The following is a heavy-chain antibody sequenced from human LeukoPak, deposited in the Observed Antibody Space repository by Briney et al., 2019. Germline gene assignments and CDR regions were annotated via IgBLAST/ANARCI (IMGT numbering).Heavy chain of an antibody. J-gene: IGHJ6*03. CDR1: GFTFGDYA. CDR2: ISGSGGST. CDR3: AKRRYYYYYYMDV. V-gene: IGHV3-23*01. Sequence: GGSLRLSCTASGFTFGDYAMSWFRQAPGKGLEWVSAISGSGGSTYYADSVKGRFTISRDNSKNTLYLQMNSLRAEDTAVYYCAKRRYYYYYYMDVWGKGTTVTVSS.